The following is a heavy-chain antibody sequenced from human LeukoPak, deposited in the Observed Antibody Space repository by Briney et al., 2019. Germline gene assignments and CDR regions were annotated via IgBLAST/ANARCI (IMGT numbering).Heavy chain of an antibody. V-gene: IGHV3-48*02. CDR2: ITSSSSTI. Sequence: GGSLRLSCAASGFTFSSYNMNWVRQAPGKGLEWVSYITSSSSTIYYADSVKGRFTISRDNAKNSLFLQMNSLRDEDTAVYYCARDSYGSGNYYSPIDYWGQGTLVTVSS. J-gene: IGHJ4*02. D-gene: IGHD3-10*01. CDR3: ARDSYGSGNYYSPIDY. CDR1: GFTFSSYN.